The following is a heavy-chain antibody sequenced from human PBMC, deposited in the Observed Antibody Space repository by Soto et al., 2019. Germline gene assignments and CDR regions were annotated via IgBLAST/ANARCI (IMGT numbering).Heavy chain of an antibody. D-gene: IGHD3-10*01. CDR2: IYHSGST. J-gene: IGHJ4*02. Sequence: SETLSLTCAVSGYSISSGYYWGWIRQPPGKGLEWIGSIYHSGSTYYNPSLKSRVTISVDTSKNQFSLKLSSVTAADTAVYYCARGVYYGSGSYPRRAFDYWGQGTLVTVSS. CDR3: ARGVYYGSGSYPRRAFDY. V-gene: IGHV4-38-2*01. CDR1: GYSISSGYY.